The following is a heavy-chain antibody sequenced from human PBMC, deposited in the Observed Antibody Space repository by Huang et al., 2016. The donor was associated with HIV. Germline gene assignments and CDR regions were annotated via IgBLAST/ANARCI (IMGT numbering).Heavy chain of an antibody. Sequence: VQLLESGGGLVQPGGSRRLSCAASGFTFSRYAMSWVRQAPGKGLEWVSTISGSGVSTYHADPVKGRFTTSRDNSENMLYLQMHTLRAEDTAVYYCAKGEFVGESYFDQWGQGTLVTVSS. CDR1: GFTFSRYA. V-gene: IGHV3-23*01. J-gene: IGHJ4*02. CDR2: ISGSGVST. CDR3: AKGEFVGESYFDQ. D-gene: IGHD3-10*01.